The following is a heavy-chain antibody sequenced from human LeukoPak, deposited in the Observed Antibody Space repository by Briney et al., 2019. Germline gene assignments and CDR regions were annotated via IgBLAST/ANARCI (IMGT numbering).Heavy chain of an antibody. V-gene: IGHV3-23*01. J-gene: IGHJ4*02. CDR1: GLXFSRYA. Sequence: GGSLRLSCAASGLXFSRYAISWVRQAPGKGLEWLSGVSTSGDSTYYADSVKGRFTISRDNSKNTLHLQMNSLRAEDTAIYYCAKQAYDSPRTDFDYWGQGTLVTVSS. D-gene: IGHD3-22*01. CDR3: AKQAYDSPRTDFDY. CDR2: VSTSGDST.